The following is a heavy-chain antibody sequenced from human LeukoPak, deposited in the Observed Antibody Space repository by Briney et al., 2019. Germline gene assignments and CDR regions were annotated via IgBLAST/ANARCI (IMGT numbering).Heavy chain of an antibody. CDR1: GYTFTSYY. D-gene: IGHD3-3*01. J-gene: IGHJ5*02. V-gene: IGHV1-46*01. CDR2: INPSGGST. CDR3: ARGYTIFGVVRDAFYWFDP. Sequence: ASVKVSCKASGYTFTSYYMHWVRQAPGQGLEWMGIINPSGGSTSYAQKFQGRVTMTRDTSTSTVYMELSSLRSEDTAVYYCARGYTIFGVVRDAFYWFDPWGQGTLVTVSS.